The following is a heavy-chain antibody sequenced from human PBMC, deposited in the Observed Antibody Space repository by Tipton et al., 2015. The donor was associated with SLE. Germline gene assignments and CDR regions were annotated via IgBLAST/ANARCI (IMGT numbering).Heavy chain of an antibody. CDR1: GGSISSYY. V-gene: IGHV4-59*01. J-gene: IGHJ6*02. CDR3: ARAPIAAPTGYCYGMDV. CDR2: IYYSGST. Sequence: TLSLTCTVSGGSISSYYWSWIRQPPGKGLEWIGYIYYSGSTNYNPSLKSRVTISVDTSKNQFSLKLSSVTAADTAVYYCARAPIAAPTGYCYGMDVWGRGTTVTVSS. D-gene: IGHD6-13*01.